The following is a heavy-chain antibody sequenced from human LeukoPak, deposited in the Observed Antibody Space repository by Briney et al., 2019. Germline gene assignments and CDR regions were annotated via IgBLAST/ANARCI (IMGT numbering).Heavy chain of an antibody. CDR1: GFTFSSYE. Sequence: PGGSLRLSCAASGFTFSSYEMNWVRQAPGKGLEWVSYISSSGSTIYYADSVKGRFTISRDNSKNTLYLQMNSLRAEDTAVYYCARYCSSTSCPYYYGMDVWGKGTTVTVSS. J-gene: IGHJ6*04. CDR3: ARYCSSTSCPYYYGMDV. V-gene: IGHV3-48*03. D-gene: IGHD2-2*01. CDR2: ISSSGSTI.